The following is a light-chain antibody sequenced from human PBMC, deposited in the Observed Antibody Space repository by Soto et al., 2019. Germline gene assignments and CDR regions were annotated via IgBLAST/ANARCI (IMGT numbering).Light chain of an antibody. CDR2: EVS. CDR3: CSYAGSIIYV. V-gene: IGLV2-23*02. J-gene: IGLJ1*01. Sequence: QSVLTQPASVSGSPGQSITISCTGTSSDVGSDNLVSWYQQHPGKAPKFIIYEVSQRRAGVSYRFSGSKSGHTAYLTLSGLQGENGAVYYCCSYAGSIIYVSGTGTRVTAL. CDR1: SSDVGSDNL.